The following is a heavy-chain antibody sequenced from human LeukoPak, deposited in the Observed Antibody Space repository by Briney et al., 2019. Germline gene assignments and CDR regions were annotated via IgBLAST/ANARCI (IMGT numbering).Heavy chain of an antibody. CDR3: ARDVAYRLDY. CDR1: GFTFTDYA. V-gene: IGHV3-23*01. CDR2: ISGAGGGT. J-gene: IGHJ4*02. D-gene: IGHD3-16*01. Sequence: PGGSLRLSCAVSGFTFTDYAMTWVRQAPGKGLEWVSGISGAGGGTYYAASVKGRFTISRDNSKNTLYLQMNSLRAEDTAVYYCARDVAYRLDYWGQGTLVTVSS.